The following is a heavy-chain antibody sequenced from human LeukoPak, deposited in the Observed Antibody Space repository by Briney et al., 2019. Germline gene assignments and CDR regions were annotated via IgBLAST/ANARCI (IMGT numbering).Heavy chain of an antibody. CDR1: GGTFSSYA. V-gene: IGHV1-69*13. D-gene: IGHD6-13*01. CDR2: IIPIFGTA. J-gene: IGHJ4*02. CDR3: ARGHATPGIAAAGIFDY. Sequence: GASVKVSCKASGGTFSSYAISWVRQAPGQGLEWMGGIIPIFGTANYAQKFQGRVTITADESTSTAYMELSSLRSEDTAVYYCARGHATPGIAAAGIFDYWGQGTLVTVSS.